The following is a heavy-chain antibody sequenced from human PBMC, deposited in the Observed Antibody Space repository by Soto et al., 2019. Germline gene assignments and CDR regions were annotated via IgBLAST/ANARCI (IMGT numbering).Heavy chain of an antibody. D-gene: IGHD2-15*01. CDR2: ISYSGST. CDR1: GGSMSSYY. CDR3: ARADPDASVGY. V-gene: IGHV4-59*01. J-gene: IGHJ4*02. Sequence: ETLSLTCTVSGGSMSSYYWTWLRQSPGRGLEWIGYISYSGSTYYNPSLKSRVTISADTSKNQFSLRMNSMIAADTAVYYCARADPDASVGYWGQGTLVTVSS.